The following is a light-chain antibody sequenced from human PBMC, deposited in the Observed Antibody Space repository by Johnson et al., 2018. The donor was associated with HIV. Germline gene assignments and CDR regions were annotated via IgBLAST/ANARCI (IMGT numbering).Light chain of an antibody. CDR2: ENN. Sequence: QSVLTQPPSVSTAPGQKVTISCSGSSSNIGNNYVSRYQQFPGTAPKLLIYENNKRPSGIPDRFSGSKSGTSTTLGITGLQTGDEADYYCGTWDGSLSAGVFGTGTKVTVL. CDR3: GTWDGSLSAGV. V-gene: IGLV1-51*02. CDR1: SSNIGNNY. J-gene: IGLJ1*01.